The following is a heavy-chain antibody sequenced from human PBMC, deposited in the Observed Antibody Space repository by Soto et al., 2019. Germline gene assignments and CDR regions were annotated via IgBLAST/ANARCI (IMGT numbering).Heavy chain of an antibody. Sequence: QVQLQESGPGLVKPSQTLSLTCTVSGGSITSSGYYWSWIRQHPGEGLEWIGFTSNSGSTSYNPSLKSRVTISVDTSSNQFSLNLKSVTAPDTAVYYRARGGGSTKVDYWGQGTLVTVSP. D-gene: IGHD2-2*01. V-gene: IGHV4-31*03. CDR1: GGSITSSGYY. J-gene: IGHJ4*02. CDR3: ARGGGSTKVDY. CDR2: TSNSGST.